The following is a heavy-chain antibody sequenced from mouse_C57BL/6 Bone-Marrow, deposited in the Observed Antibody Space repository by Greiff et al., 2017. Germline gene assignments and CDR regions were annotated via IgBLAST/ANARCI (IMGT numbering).Heavy chain of an antibody. CDR3: ARGTTALFDY. Sequence: VQLQQSGAELVRPGSSVKLSCKASGYTFTSYWLDWVKQRPGQGLEWIGNIYPSDSETHYNQKFKDKATLTVDKSSSTAYMQLSSLTSEDSAVYYCARGTTALFDYWGQGTTLTVSS. CDR2: IYPSDSET. J-gene: IGHJ2*01. CDR1: GYTFTSYW. V-gene: IGHV1-61*01. D-gene: IGHD1-2*01.